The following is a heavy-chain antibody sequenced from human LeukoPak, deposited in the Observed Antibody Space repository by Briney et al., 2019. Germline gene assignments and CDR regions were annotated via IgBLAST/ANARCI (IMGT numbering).Heavy chain of an antibody. Sequence: PGRSLRLSCAASGFTFDDYAMFWVRQAPGKGLEWVSGISWNSKNIGYAASVKGRFTISRDNAKNSLYLQMNSLRADDTAVYYCTRGHYDSNVWGQGTMIIVSS. J-gene: IGHJ3*01. CDR2: ISWNSKNI. V-gene: IGHV3-9*01. D-gene: IGHD4/OR15-4a*01. CDR3: TRGHYDSNV. CDR1: GFTFDDYA.